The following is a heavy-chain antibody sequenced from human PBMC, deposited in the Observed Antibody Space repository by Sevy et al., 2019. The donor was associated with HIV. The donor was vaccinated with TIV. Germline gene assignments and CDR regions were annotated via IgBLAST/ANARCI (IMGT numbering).Heavy chain of an antibody. Sequence: GGSLRLSCAASGFIFSTYGIHWVRQAPGKGLEWVSVISYDGSTKYYADSVKGQFTISRDNSKNTLYLQMDSLRPEDTAVYYCARGVQYCFDSSWPCGDYWGQGTLVTVSS. V-gene: IGHV3-30*03. CDR1: GFIFSTYG. CDR3: ARGVQYCFDSSWPCGDY. J-gene: IGHJ4*02. CDR2: ISYDGSTK. D-gene: IGHD3-22*01.